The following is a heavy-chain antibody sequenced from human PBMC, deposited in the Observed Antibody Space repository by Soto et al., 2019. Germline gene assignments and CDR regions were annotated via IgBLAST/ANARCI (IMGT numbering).Heavy chain of an antibody. CDR1: GGTFSSYA. D-gene: IGHD3-22*01. CDR2: IIPIFGTA. V-gene: IGHV1-69*01. Sequence: QVQLVQSGAEVKKPGSSVKVSCKASGGTFSSYAISWVRQAPGQGLEWMGGIIPIFGTANYAQKFQGRVTITADESTSTAYMELSSLRSEDTALYYCARDTVATDYDSSGYYDDFDYWGQGTLVTVSS. CDR3: ARDTVATDYDSSGYYDDFDY. J-gene: IGHJ4*02.